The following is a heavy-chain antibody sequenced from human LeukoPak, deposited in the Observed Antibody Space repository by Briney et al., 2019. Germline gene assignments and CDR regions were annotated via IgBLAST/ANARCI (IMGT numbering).Heavy chain of an antibody. J-gene: IGHJ4*02. CDR1: GYTFTDYY. D-gene: IGHD3-22*01. Sequence: ASMTVSCNTSGYTFTDYYMHWVRQAPGQGLEWMGWINPKSGVTNYAQKFQGRVTLTSDTSVSTAYMDLSSLASGDTAVYYCARALGNYYYSTLYQAYWGQGQEVTVSS. V-gene: IGHV1-2*02. CDR3: ARALGNYYYSTLYQAY. CDR2: INPKSGVT.